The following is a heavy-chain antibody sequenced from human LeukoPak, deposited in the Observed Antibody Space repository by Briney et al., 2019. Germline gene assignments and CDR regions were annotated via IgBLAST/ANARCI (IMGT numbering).Heavy chain of an antibody. CDR2: ISISGSTI. J-gene: IGHJ3*02. D-gene: IGHD6-13*01. CDR3: ARVIAAAGDHDAFDI. CDR1: GFTFSDYY. Sequence: GGSLRLSCAASGFTFSDYYMSWIRQAPGEGLEWVSYISISGSTIYYAHSVKGRFTISRDNAKNSLYLQMNSLRAEDTAVYYCARVIAAAGDHDAFDIWGQGTMVTVSS. V-gene: IGHV3-11*01.